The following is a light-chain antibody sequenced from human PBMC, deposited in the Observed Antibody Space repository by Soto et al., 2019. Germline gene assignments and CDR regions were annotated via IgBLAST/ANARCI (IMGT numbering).Light chain of an antibody. J-gene: IGKJ5*01. CDR2: DAS. CDR3: QQHGISHIT. V-gene: IGKV3-20*01. Sequence: EIVLTQSPGTLCLSPLGRGSLXYTTSQNINNNYLAWYQHKPGQAPRLLIYDASLRATGVPDRFSGSGSGTDFTLTITRLEPDDSAVYYCQQHGISHITFGQGTRLEIK. CDR1: QNINNNY.